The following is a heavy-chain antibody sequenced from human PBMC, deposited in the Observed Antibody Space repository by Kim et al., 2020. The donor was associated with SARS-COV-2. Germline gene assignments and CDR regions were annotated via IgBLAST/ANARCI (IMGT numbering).Heavy chain of an antibody. CDR3: ARHSGSYYEYYFDY. V-gene: IGHV3-33*01. J-gene: IGHJ4*02. D-gene: IGHD1-26*01. Sequence: YADSVKGRLTISRDNSKNTLYLQMNSLRAEDTALYYCARHSGSYYEYYFDYWGQGTLVTVSS.